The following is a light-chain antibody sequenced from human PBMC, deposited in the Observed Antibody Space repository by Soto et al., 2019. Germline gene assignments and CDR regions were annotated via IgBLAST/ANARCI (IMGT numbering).Light chain of an antibody. CDR1: QSVSSSY. CDR2: GAS. V-gene: IGKV3-20*01. Sequence: EIVLTQSPGTLSLSPGERATLSCRASQSVSSSYLAWYQQKPGQAPRLLIYGASSRATGIPDRFNGSGSGTDFTVTISRLEPEDFAVYYCQQYGSSPAWTCGHGTKLEIK. J-gene: IGKJ1*01. CDR3: QQYGSSPAWT.